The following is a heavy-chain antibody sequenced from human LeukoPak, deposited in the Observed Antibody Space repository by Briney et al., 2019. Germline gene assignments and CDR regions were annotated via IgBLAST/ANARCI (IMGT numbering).Heavy chain of an antibody. Sequence: GGSLRLSCAASGFTFSSYSMNWVRQAPGKGLAWVSSISSSSSYVNYADSVRGRFTISRDNSKNTLYLQMNSLRAEDTAVYFCAKGSKAVLFTRDHYMDVWGKGTTVTISS. CDR1: GFTFSSYS. CDR2: ISSSSSYV. V-gene: IGHV3-21*01. J-gene: IGHJ6*03. CDR3: AKGSKAVLFTRDHYMDV. D-gene: IGHD6-19*01.